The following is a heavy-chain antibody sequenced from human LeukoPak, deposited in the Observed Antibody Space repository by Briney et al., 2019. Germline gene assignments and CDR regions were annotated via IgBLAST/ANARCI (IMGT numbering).Heavy chain of an antibody. J-gene: IGHJ6*02. Sequence: ASVKVSCKASGYTLTSYDVTWARQAPGQGLEWMGWINTYSGNTNYAQKFQGRVTMTTDTSPSTAYMELRSLRSDDTAVYYCARDQIQYGDYGGYYYYYYGMDVWGQGTTVTVSS. CDR3: ARDQIQYGDYGGYYYYYYGMDV. CDR2: INTYSGNT. D-gene: IGHD4-23*01. CDR1: GYTLTSYD. V-gene: IGHV1-18*01.